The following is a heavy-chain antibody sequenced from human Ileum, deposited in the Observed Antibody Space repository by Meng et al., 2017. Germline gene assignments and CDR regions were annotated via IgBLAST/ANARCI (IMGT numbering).Heavy chain of an antibody. CDR3: TRDLGSVYVFGD. Sequence: QGRRQAPAPRLMRPSDTLPPPSAASGAYVSSGTHCGNWIRQPPEKQLWCIGDYSHTRDTKNNPSHRRGVSISIDPSNNQISLKLTSVTAAATAVYFLTRDLGSVYVFGDWGQGTLVTVSS. CDR2: YSHTRDT. D-gene: IGHD3-3*01. J-gene: IGHJ4*02. CDR1: GAYVSSGTHC. V-gene: IGHV4-61*01.